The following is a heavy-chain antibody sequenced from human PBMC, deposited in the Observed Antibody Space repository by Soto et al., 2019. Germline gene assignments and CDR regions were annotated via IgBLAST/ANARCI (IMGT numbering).Heavy chain of an antibody. CDR2: ISGSGGTT. CDR1: GFTFSGNA. D-gene: IGHD3-10*01. V-gene: IGHV3-23*01. CDR3: AKQRADFGSGSDTFFLDN. J-gene: IGHJ4*02. Sequence: EVQLLESGGGLVQPGGSLRISSLASGFTFSGNAMSWVRQAPGKRLAWVSAISGSGGTTFYADSVKGRFAVSRDNSENTLYLQMDSLSAEDTAVYYCAKQRADFGSGSDTFFLDNWGQGTLVTVSS.